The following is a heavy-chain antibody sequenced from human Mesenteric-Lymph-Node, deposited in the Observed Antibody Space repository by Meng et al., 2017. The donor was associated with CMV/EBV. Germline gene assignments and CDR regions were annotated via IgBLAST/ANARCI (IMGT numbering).Heavy chain of an antibody. Sequence: GESLKISCAASGFTFSTYTIHWVRQAPGKGLEWVSCISKNSINIYYADSVKGRFTISRDNAKNSLYLQMNSVRDEDTAVYFCARERGGSGLYDMDVWGQGTTVTVSS. CDR2: ISKNSINI. V-gene: IGHV3-48*02. J-gene: IGHJ6*02. CDR1: GFTFSTYT. CDR3: ARERGGSGLYDMDV. D-gene: IGHD6-25*01.